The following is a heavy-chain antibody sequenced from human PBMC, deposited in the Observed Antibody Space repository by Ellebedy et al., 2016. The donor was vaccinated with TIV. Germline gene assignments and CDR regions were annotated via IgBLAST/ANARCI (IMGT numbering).Heavy chain of an antibody. J-gene: IGHJ6*02. Sequence: ASVKVSCKASGYTFTTYGISWVRQAPGQGLEWMGWINTQNGNTNDAQKFQPRVTMTTDTSTSTVYMELSGLRSDDTAIYYCARGAGYCSGGKCFSPFYYFGMDVWGQGTTVTVSS. CDR1: GYTFTTYG. CDR3: ARGAGYCSGGKCFSPFYYFGMDV. CDR2: INTQNGNT. V-gene: IGHV1-18*04. D-gene: IGHD2-15*01.